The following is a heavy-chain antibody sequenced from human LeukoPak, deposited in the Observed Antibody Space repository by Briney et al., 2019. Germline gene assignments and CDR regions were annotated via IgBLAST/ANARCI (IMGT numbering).Heavy chain of an antibody. D-gene: IGHD4-17*01. CDR2: ISSSGSTM. CDR1: GFTFSDYY. Sequence: GGSLRLSCAASGFTFSDYYMSWIRQAPGKGLEWVSYISSSGSTMYYADSVKGRFTISRDNAKNSLYLQMNSLRAEDTAAYYCAREGVTTVTGFDPWGQGTLVTVSS. CDR3: AREGVTTVTGFDP. J-gene: IGHJ5*02. V-gene: IGHV3-11*01.